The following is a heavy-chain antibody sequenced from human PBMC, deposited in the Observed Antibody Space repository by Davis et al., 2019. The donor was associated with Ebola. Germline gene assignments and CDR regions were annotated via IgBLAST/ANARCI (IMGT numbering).Heavy chain of an antibody. CDR2: ISGSGGST. CDR1: GFTFSSYA. CDR3: AKVPLVVVVPAAMPEGDY. V-gene: IGHV3-23*01. D-gene: IGHD2-2*01. J-gene: IGHJ4*02. Sequence: GESLRISCAASGFTFSSYAMSWVRQAPGKGLEWVSAISGSGGSTYYADSVKGRFTISRDNSKNTLYLQMNSLRAEDTAVYYCAKVPLVVVVPAAMPEGDYWGQGTLVTVSS.